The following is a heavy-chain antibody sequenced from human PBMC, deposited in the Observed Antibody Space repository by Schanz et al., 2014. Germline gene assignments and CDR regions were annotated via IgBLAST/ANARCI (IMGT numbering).Heavy chain of an antibody. D-gene: IGHD6-13*01. V-gene: IGHV3-66*01. CDR3: ARGLIAAAGGAFDY. Sequence: EVKLLESGGTLVRPGGSLRLSCAASGFTFSSHWMHWVRQAPGKGLEWVSAINTGVNTYYADSVRGRFTMSRDNSKNTLYLQMNSLRAGDAAVYYCARGLIAAAGGAFDYWGQGTLVAVS. CDR1: GFTFSSHW. J-gene: IGHJ4*02. CDR2: INTGVNT.